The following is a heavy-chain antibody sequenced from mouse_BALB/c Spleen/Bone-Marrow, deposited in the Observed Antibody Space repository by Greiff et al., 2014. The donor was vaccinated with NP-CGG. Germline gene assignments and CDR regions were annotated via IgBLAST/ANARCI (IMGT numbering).Heavy chain of an antibody. CDR1: GYTFTSYW. CDR2: IFPGTGTT. CDR3: ARKGISTVIATAYYFDY. D-gene: IGHD2-4*01. J-gene: IGHJ2*01. Sequence: QVQLQQSGAELVKPGASVKLSCKTSGYTFTSYWIQWVKQRPGQGLGWTGEIFPGTGTTYYNEKFKDKATLTIDTSSSTAYTQLSSLTSEDSAVYFCARKGISTVIATAYYFDYWGQGSTLTVSS. V-gene: IGHV1S132*01.